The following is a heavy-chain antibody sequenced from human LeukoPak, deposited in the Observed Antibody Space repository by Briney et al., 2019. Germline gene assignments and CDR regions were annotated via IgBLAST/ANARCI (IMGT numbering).Heavy chain of an antibody. V-gene: IGHV3-9*01. D-gene: IGHD3-22*01. J-gene: IGHJ3*02. CDR1: GFTFSSYW. Sequence: PGGSLRLSCAASGFTFSSYWMHWVRQAPGKGLEWVSGISWNSGSIGYADSVKGRFTISRDNAKNSLYLQMNSPRAEDTAFYYCAKDITYYYDSSGYYGAFDIWGQGTKVTVSS. CDR2: ISWNSGSI. CDR3: AKDITYYYDSSGYYGAFDI.